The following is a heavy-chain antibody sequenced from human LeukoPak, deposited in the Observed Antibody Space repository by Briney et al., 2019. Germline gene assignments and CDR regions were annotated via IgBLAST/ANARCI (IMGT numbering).Heavy chain of an antibody. Sequence: GGSLRLSCAASGFTFSTYTMNWVRQAPGKGLEWVSSISSSSTTIYYVDSVKGRFTISRDNAKNLLYLQMNSLRAEDTAVYYCARGTYGLRIDNWFDPWGQGTLVTVSS. J-gene: IGHJ5*02. CDR1: GFTFSTYT. D-gene: IGHD1-26*01. CDR3: ARGTYGLRIDNWFDP. CDR2: ISSSSTTI. V-gene: IGHV3-48*01.